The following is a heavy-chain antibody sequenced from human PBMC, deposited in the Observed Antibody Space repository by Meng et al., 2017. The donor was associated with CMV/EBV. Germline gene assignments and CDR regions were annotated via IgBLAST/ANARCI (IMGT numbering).Heavy chain of an antibody. CDR3: ARGGSGYYSSFDY. J-gene: IGHJ4*02. CDR1: GYSFTGYW. CDR2: IYPGDSDT. Sequence: GESLKISRNGSGYSFTGYWIGWVRPMPGKGLEWMGIIYPGDSDTRYSPSFQGQVTLSADKSISTAYLQWSSLKASDTAMYYCARGGSGYYSSFDYWGQGTLVTVSS. V-gene: IGHV5-51*01. D-gene: IGHD3-22*01.